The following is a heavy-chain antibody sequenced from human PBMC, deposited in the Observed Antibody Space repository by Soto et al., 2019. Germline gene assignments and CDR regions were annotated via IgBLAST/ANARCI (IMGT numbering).Heavy chain of an antibody. Sequence: VKVSCKASGFTFTSSAVQWVRQARGQRLEWIGWIVVGSGNTNYAQKFQERVTITRDMSTSTAYMELSSLRSEDTAVYYCAAAWEPYNWFDPWGQGTLVTVSS. CDR3: AAAWEPYNWFDP. CDR2: IVVGSGNT. J-gene: IGHJ5*02. D-gene: IGHD1-26*01. V-gene: IGHV1-58*01. CDR1: GFTFTSSA.